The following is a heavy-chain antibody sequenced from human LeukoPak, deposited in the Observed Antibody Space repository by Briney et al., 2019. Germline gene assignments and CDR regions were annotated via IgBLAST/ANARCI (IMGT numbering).Heavy chain of an antibody. V-gene: IGHV3-23*01. CDR2: TSSSGETT. CDR3: IVSNYYSSGSYNFDS. CDR1: GFTFSSYA. D-gene: IGHD3-10*01. Sequence: GGSLRLSCAASGFTFSSYAMSWVRQAAGKGLEWVSSTSSSGETTYYADSVKGRFTISRDNSRNTLYLQMNSLKTEDTAMYYCIVSNYYSSGSYNFDSWGQGTLVTVSS. J-gene: IGHJ4*02.